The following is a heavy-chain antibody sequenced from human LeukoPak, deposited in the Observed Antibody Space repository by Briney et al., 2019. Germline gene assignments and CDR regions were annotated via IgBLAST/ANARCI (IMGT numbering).Heavy chain of an antibody. CDR1: EFTFIDYQ. V-gene: IGHV3-11*01. J-gene: IGHJ6*02. CDR2: ISSSGTVI. Sequence: GGSLRLSCAASEFTFIDYQMNWIRQAPGKGLEWGSYISSSGTVIYYADSVKGRFTISRDNAKNSLYLQMNSLRAEGTAVYYCARGRYYYGSWYMDVWGQGTTVTVSS. CDR3: ARGRYYYGSWYMDV. D-gene: IGHD3-10*01.